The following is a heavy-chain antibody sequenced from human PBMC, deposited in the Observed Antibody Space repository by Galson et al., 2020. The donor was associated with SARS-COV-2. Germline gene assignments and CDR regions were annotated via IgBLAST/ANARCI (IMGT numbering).Heavy chain of an antibody. J-gene: IGHJ3*01. V-gene: IGHV3-7*01. CDR3: AKYEVGLL. CDR1: IHHKSFL. Sequence: GGSLTLLCRLWIHHKSFLDELVRQAPGKGLEWVANIKPDGSQQQYMDSVKGRFVISRDNAQNSVYLQMNGLRAEDTAVYYCAKYEVGLLWGQGTMVTVSS. D-gene: IGHD2-2*01. CDR2: IKPDGSQQ.